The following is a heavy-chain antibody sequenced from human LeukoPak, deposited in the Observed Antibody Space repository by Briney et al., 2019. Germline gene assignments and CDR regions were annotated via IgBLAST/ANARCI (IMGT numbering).Heavy chain of an antibody. J-gene: IGHJ4*02. CDR3: ATSTYYDSSGKSYYFDY. Sequence: GGSLRLSCAASGFAFSSYGMTSGRQSPGKGLEWGSGMSGSAKSTYYADSGKGRLAISRDNFKHTLHLQMNSLRAEDTAVYYCATSTYYDSSGKSYYFDYWGQGTLVTVSS. V-gene: IGHV3-23*01. D-gene: IGHD3-22*01. CDR1: GFAFSSYG. CDR2: MSGSAKST.